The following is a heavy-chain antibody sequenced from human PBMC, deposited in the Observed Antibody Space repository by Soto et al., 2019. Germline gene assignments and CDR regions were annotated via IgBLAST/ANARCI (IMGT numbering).Heavy chain of an antibody. CDR3: ARVSSGWYYFDY. V-gene: IGHV4-61*01. J-gene: IGHJ4*02. D-gene: IGHD6-19*01. Sequence: PSETLSLTCTVSGGSVSSGSYYWSWIRQPPGKGLEWIGYMYNSGSTNYNPSLKSRVIISVDTSKNQFSLKLSSVTAADTAVYYCARVSSGWYYFDYSGQGTLVGASS. CDR2: MYNSGST. CDR1: GGSVSSGSYY.